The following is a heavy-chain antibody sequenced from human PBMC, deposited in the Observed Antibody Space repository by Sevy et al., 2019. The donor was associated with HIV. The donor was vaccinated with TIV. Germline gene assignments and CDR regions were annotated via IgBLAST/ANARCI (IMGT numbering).Heavy chain of an antibody. V-gene: IGHV4-34*01. CDR1: GGSFSGYY. Sequence: SETLSLTCAVYGGSFSGYYWSWIRQPPGKGLEWIGEINHSGSTNYNPSLRGRVTISVDTSKNQFSLKLSSVTAADTAVYYCASIEVGYCSGGSCSRYYYYYGMDVWGQGTTVTVSS. CDR3: ASIEVGYCSGGSCSRYYYYYGMDV. J-gene: IGHJ6*02. CDR2: INHSGST. D-gene: IGHD2-15*01.